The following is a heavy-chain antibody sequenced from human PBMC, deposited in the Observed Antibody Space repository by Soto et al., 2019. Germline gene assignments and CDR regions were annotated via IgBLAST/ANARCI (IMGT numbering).Heavy chain of an antibody. Sequence: GSLRLSCAASGFNFHNLAMGWLRQAPGKGLEWVSVMSYSGDLTYYADSAKGRFTISRDNSKNTLYLQMDSLRADDTAVYYCAKDATRTNGWYYFDYWGQGALVTVSS. CDR1: GFNFHNLA. J-gene: IGHJ4*02. V-gene: IGHV3-23*01. D-gene: IGHD3-16*01. CDR2: MSYSGDLT. CDR3: AKDATRTNGWYYFDY.